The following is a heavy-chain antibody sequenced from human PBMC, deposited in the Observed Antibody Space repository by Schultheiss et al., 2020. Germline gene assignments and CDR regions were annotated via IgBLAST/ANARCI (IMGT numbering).Heavy chain of an antibody. V-gene: IGHV3-7*01. CDR3: ARDDGPDQGWFDP. Sequence: GGSLKLSCVASGFTFTYYWMTWVRQAPGKGLGWVANINKGGNEKYTLDYLKGRFTVSRDNAKNSLYLQMNSLRAEDTAVYYCARDDGPDQGWFDPWGQGTLVTVSS. D-gene: IGHD2-2*01. CDR2: INKGGNEK. J-gene: IGHJ5*02. CDR1: GFTFTYYW.